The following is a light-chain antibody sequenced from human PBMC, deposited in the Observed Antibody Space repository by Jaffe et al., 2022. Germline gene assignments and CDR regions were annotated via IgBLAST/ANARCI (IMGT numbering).Light chain of an antibody. CDR2: AAS. CDR1: QGISSY. V-gene: IGKV1-8*01. J-gene: IGKJ4*01. Sequence: AIRMTQSPSSLSASTGDRVTITCRASQGISSYLAWYQQKPGKAPKLLIYAASTLQSGVPSRFSGSGSGTDFTLTISCLQSEDFATYYCQQYYSYPQLTFGGGTKVEIK. CDR3: QQYYSYPQLT.